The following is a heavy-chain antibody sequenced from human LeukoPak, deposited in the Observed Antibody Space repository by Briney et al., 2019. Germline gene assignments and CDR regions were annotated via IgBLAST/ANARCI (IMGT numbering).Heavy chain of an antibody. CDR2: ISSFSGTI. Sequence: GGSLRLSCVASGITFSSYSMNWVRQAPGKGLEWVSYISSFSGTINYADSVKGRFTISRDNAKNSLYLQMNSLRAEDTAVYYCTSRDCSTTRCYCYWGQGTLVTVSS. V-gene: IGHV3-48*01. CDR1: GITFSSYS. CDR3: TSRDCSTTRCYCY. D-gene: IGHD2-2*01. J-gene: IGHJ4*02.